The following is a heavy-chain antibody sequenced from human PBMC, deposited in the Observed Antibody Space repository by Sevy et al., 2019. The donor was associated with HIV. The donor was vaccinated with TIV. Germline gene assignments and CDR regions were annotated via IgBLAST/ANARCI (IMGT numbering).Heavy chain of an antibody. Sequence: GGSLRLSCAGSGFTFNSHTMNWVRQAPGKGLEWVSSISSSSSYIYYGDSVKGRFTISRDNAKSSLFLQMDSLRAEDTAIYFCARVKDYGDYGAFDIWGQGTMVTVSS. CDR2: ISSSSSYI. CDR3: ARVKDYGDYGAFDI. CDR1: GFTFNSHT. V-gene: IGHV3-21*01. D-gene: IGHD4-17*01. J-gene: IGHJ3*02.